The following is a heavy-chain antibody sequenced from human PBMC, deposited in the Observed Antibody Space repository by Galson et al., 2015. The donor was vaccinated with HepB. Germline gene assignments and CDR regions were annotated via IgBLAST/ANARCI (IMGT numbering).Heavy chain of an antibody. CDR3: AKDQDYYGSGSFDY. Sequence: SLRLSCAASGFTFSSYGMHWVRQAPGKGLEWVAVISYDGSNKYYADSVKGRFTISRDNSKNTLYLQMNSLRAEDTAVYYCAKDQDYYGSGSFDYWGQGTLVTVSS. D-gene: IGHD3-10*01. V-gene: IGHV3-30*18. CDR2: ISYDGSNK. CDR1: GFTFSSYG. J-gene: IGHJ4*02.